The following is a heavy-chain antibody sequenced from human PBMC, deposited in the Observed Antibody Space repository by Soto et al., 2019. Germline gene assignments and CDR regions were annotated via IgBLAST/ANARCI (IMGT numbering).Heavy chain of an antibody. Sequence: ASVKVSCKASGYTFTGYYIHWVRQAPGQGLEWMGWINPSSGATDSVQNFQGRVTMTRDRSITTAYMELSRLRSDDTAVYFCARGELDVAPFAPWGQGTLVTVSS. D-gene: IGHD1-26*01. CDR3: ARGELDVAPFAP. CDR2: INPSSGAT. V-gene: IGHV1-2*02. CDR1: GYTFTGYY. J-gene: IGHJ5*02.